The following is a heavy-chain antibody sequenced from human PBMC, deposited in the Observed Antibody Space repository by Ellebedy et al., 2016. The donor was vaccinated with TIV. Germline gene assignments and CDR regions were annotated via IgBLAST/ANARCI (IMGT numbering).Heavy chain of an antibody. J-gene: IGHJ3*02. V-gene: IGHV4-59*01. CDR1: GGSITSNY. Sequence: MPSETLSLTCLVSGGSITSNYWSWVRQPPGKGLEWIAYMHNSGSPNYNPSLKSRGTMSADTSKNQVSLKLTSVTAADTAVYYCARVKRNCGGDCFPFDMWGQGTMVSVSS. D-gene: IGHD2-21*02. CDR2: MHNSGSP. CDR3: ARVKRNCGGDCFPFDM.